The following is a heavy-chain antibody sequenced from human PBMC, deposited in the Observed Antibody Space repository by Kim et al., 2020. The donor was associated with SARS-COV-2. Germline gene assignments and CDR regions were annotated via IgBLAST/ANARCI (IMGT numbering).Heavy chain of an antibody. D-gene: IGHD3-10*01. V-gene: IGHV3-23*01. J-gene: IGHJ4*02. CDR2: ISGSGGST. CDR3: ARAVEIGKIKHYYGSGSYYLYYFDY. CDR1: GFTFSSYA. Sequence: GGSLRLSCAASGFTFSSYAMSWVRQAPGKGLEWVSAISGSGGSTYYADSVKGRFTISRDNSKNTLYLQMNSLRAEDTAVYYCARAVEIGKIKHYYGSGSYYLYYFDYWGQGTLVTVSS.